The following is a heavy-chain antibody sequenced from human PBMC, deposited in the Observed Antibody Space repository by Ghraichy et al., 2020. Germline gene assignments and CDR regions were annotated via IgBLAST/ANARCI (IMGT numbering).Heavy chain of an antibody. J-gene: IGHJ3*02. Sequence: SCTVSGGSISSSSYYWGWIRQPPGKGLEWIGSIYYSGSTYYNPSLKSRVTISVDTSKNQFSLKLSSVTAADTAVYYCARPQYSEPVMGAFDIWGQGTMVTVSS. CDR1: GGSISSSSYY. V-gene: IGHV4-39*01. D-gene: IGHD2-8*01. CDR2: IYYSGST. CDR3: ARPQYSEPVMGAFDI.